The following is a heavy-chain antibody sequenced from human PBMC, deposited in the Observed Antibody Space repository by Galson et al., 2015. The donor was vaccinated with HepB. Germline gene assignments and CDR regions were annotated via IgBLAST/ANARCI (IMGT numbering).Heavy chain of an antibody. D-gene: IGHD6-13*01. CDR1: GYTFTSYY. Sequence: SVKVSCKASGYTFTSYYMHWVRQAPGQGLEWMGIINPSGGSTSYAQKLQGRVTMTRDTSTGTVYMELSSLRSEDTAVYYCARDQGSSWPTGYYFDYWGQGTLVTVSS. CDR2: INPSGGST. V-gene: IGHV1-46*04. J-gene: IGHJ4*02. CDR3: ARDQGSSWPTGYYFDY.